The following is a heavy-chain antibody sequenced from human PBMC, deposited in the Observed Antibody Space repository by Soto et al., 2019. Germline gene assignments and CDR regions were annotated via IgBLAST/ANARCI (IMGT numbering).Heavy chain of an antibody. J-gene: IGHJ5*02. CDR3: ATRITVFGLLIPPFDP. D-gene: IGHD3-3*01. CDR2: INHTGGT. V-gene: IGHV4-34*01. Sequence: PSETLSLTCTVSGGSISSYYWNWIRQPPGKGLEWIGEINHTGGTHYNPSLKSRVTMSVDTSKNQFSLRLGSVTAADTAIYYCATRITVFGLLIPPFDPWGQGTQVTVSS. CDR1: GGSISSYY.